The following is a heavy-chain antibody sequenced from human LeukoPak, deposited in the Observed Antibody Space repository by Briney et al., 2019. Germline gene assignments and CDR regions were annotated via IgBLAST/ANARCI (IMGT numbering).Heavy chain of an antibody. CDR1: GFTFSSYG. J-gene: IGHJ4*02. D-gene: IGHD2-2*01. V-gene: IGHV3-30*02. Sequence: GGALRVSCAASGFTFSSYGMHWVRQAPGKGLGCVAFIRYDGSNKYYADSVKGRFTVSRDNSKNTLYLQMNSLRAEDTAVYYCAKESVYCSSTSCYDIDYWGQGTLVTVSS. CDR2: IRYDGSNK. CDR3: AKESVYCSSTSCYDIDY.